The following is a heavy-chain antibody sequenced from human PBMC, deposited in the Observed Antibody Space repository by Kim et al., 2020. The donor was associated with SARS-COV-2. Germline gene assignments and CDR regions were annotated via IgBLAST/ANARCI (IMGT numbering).Heavy chain of an antibody. V-gene: IGHV3-11*05. D-gene: IGHD3-10*01. CDR2: ISSSSSYT. CDR3: ARVVTMVRGPWSVSWFDP. CDR1: GFTFSDYY. Sequence: GGSLRLSCAASGFTFSDYYMSWIRQAPGKGLEWVSYISSSSSYTNYAYSVKGRFTISRDNAKNSLYLQMNSLRAEDTAVYYCARVVTMVRGPWSVSWFDPWGQGTLVTVSS. J-gene: IGHJ5*02.